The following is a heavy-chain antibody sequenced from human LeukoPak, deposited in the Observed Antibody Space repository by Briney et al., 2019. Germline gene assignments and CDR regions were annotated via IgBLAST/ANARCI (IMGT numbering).Heavy chain of an antibody. J-gene: IGHJ5*02. CDR2: INTNTGNP. D-gene: IGHD6-13*01. CDR3: ATYEAAAGTRWFDP. CDR1: GYTFTSYA. Sequence: ASVKVSCKASGYTFTSYAMNWVRQAPGQGLEWMGWINTNTGNPTYAQGFTGRFVFSLDTSVSTAYLQISSLKAEDTAVYYCATYEAAAGTRWFDPWGQGTLVTVSS. V-gene: IGHV7-4-1*02.